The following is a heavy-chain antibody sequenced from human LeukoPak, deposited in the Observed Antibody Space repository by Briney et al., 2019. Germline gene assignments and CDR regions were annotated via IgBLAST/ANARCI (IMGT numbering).Heavy chain of an antibody. D-gene: IGHD3-16*01. V-gene: IGHV4-34*01. J-gene: IGHJ3*02. Sequence: SETLSLTCAVYGGSFSGYYWSWIRKPPGKGLEWIGEINHSGSTNYNPSLKSRVTISVDTSKNQFSLKLSSVTAADTAVYYCARRHMITTEDAFDIWGQGTMVTVSS. CDR2: INHSGST. CDR1: GGSFSGYY. CDR3: ARRHMITTEDAFDI.